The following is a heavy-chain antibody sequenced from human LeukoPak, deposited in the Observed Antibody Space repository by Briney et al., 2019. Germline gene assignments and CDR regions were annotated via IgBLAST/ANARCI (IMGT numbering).Heavy chain of an antibody. CDR2: ISVYNGNK. D-gene: IGHD1-26*01. CDR3: ARDIAVGDTRGEYFRH. V-gene: IGHV1-18*01. CDR1: GYTLTELS. J-gene: IGHJ1*01. Sequence: GASVKVSCKVSGYTLTELSMHWVRQAPGKGLEWMGWISVYNGNKEYAKRFRGRVTMTTDTSTNTAYMELTDLRSDDTAMFYCARDIAVGDTRGEYFRHWGQGTLVTVSS.